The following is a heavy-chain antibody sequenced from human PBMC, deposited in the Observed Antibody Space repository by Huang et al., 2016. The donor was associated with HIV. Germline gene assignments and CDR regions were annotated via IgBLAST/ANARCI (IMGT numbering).Heavy chain of an antibody. D-gene: IGHD3-10*01. CDR1: GGSITDSNYY. J-gene: IGHJ4*02. Sequence: QLQLQESGPGLVRPSETLSLICTVSGGSITDSNYYWGWIRHPPGKGLEWIGSIYYSGDTDYNPSLKSRVTMSVDTSKNRFSLDIRSVAVADTAIYYCARHFGSWSGYFDSWGQGTLVPVSS. CDR2: IYYSGDT. V-gene: IGHV4-39*01. CDR3: ARHFGSWSGYFDS.